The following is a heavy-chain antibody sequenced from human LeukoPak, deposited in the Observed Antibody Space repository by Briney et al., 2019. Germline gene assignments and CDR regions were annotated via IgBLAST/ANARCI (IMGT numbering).Heavy chain of an antibody. J-gene: IGHJ4*02. Sequence: SETLSLTCTVSGGSISSYYWNWIRQPAGKGLEWIGRIYTSGSTNYNPSLKSRVTISVDTSKNQFSLKLSSVTAADTAVYYCARARTGTYYYDMSQRRSFFDYWGQGTLVTVSS. CDR2: IYTSGST. V-gene: IGHV4-4*07. CDR1: GGSISSYY. D-gene: IGHD3-22*01. CDR3: ARARTGTYYYDMSQRRSFFDY.